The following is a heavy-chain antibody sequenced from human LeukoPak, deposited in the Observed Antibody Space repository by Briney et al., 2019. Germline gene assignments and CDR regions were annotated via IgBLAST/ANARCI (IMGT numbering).Heavy chain of an antibody. D-gene: IGHD3-22*01. J-gene: IGHJ3*02. CDR2: ISSSSSTI. CDR3: ARDQGLVSRHAFDI. V-gene: IGHV3-48*04. CDR1: GFTFSGYS. Sequence: GGSLRLSCAASGFTFSGYSMNWVRQAPGKGLEWVSYISSSSSTIYYADSVKGRFTISRDNAKNSLYLQMNSLRAEDTAVYYCARDQGLVSRHAFDIWGQGTMVTVSS.